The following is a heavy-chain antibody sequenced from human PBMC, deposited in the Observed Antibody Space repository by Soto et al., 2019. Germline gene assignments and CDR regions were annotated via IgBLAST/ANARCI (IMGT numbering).Heavy chain of an antibody. CDR3: ARHGGGYDYIWGSYRPVAFDI. V-gene: IGHV4-59*08. CDR2: IYYSGST. CDR1: GGSISSYY. Sequence: SETLSLTCTVSGGSISSYYWSWIRQPPGKGLEWIGYIYYSGSTNYNPSLKSRVTISVDTSKNQFSLKLSSVTAADTAVYYCARHGGGYDYIWGSYRPVAFDIWGQGTMVTVSS. D-gene: IGHD3-16*02. J-gene: IGHJ3*02.